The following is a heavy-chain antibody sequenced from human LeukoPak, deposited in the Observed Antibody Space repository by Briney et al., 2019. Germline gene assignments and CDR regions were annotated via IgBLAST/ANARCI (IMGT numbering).Heavy chain of an antibody. CDR3: ARDTDDGSGSYSRG. D-gene: IGHD3-10*01. Sequence: GGTLRLSCTASGFTFSSYSMNWVRQAPGKGLGCVSSISSSSSYIYYADSVKGRFTISRDNAKNSLYLQMNSLRAEDTAVYYCARDTDDGSGSYSRGWGQGTLVTVSS. J-gene: IGHJ4*02. CDR2: ISSSSSYI. CDR1: GFTFSSYS. V-gene: IGHV3-21*01.